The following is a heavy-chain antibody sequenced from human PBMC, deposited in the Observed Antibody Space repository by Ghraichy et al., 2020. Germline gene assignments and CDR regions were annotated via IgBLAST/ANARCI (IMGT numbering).Heavy chain of an antibody. CDR1: GFTFSSYG. J-gene: IGHJ3*02. CDR2: IWYDGSQK. Sequence: GGSLRLSCAASGFTFSSYGMHWVRQAPGKGLEWVAVIWYDGSQKYYADSVKGRFTISRDNSKNTLYLQMNSLRAEDTAVYYCARDVVTYSYDAFHIWGQGTMVTVSS. D-gene: IGHD3-16*02. CDR3: ARDVVTYSYDAFHI. V-gene: IGHV3-33*01.